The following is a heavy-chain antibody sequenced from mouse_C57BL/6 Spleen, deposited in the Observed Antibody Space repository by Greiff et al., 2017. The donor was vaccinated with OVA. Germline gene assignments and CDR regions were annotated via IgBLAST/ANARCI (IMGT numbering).Heavy chain of an antibody. CDR2: INPNNGGT. V-gene: IGHV1-22*01. Sequence: EVQLKESGPELVKPGASVKMSCKASGYTFTDYNMHWVKQSHGKSLEWIGYINPNNGGTSYNQKFKGKATLTVNKSSSTAYMELRSLTSEDSAVYYCAKIYYDYDYWGQGTTLTVSS. D-gene: IGHD2-4*01. CDR3: AKIYYDYDY. CDR1: GYTFTDYN. J-gene: IGHJ2*01.